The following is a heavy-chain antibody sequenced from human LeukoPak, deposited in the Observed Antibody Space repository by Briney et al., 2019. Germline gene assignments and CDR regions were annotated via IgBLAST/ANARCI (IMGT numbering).Heavy chain of an antibody. CDR2: IYSGGDT. J-gene: IGHJ4*02. V-gene: IGHV3-53*01. D-gene: IGHD2-2*01. Sequence: PGGSLRLSCAASGFTVSSNYMSWVRQAPGKGLEWVSVIYSGGDTYYADFVKGRFTISRDNSKNTLYLQMNSLRAEDTAVYYCAREGYCSSTSCPTKDYWGQGTLVTVSS. CDR3: AREGYCSSTSCPTKDY. CDR1: GFTVSSNY.